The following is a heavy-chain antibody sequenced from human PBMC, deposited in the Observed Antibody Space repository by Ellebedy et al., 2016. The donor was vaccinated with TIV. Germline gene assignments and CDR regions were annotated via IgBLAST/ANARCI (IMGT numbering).Heavy chain of an antibody. CDR2: ISSSSSYI. CDR1: GFTFSGYS. V-gene: IGHV3-21*01. J-gene: IGHJ4*02. D-gene: IGHD2-2*01. CDR3: AREGLPPDIVAVAAARQYYFDY. Sequence: GGSLRLXXAASGFTFSGYSMHWVRQAPGKGLEWVSSISSSSSYIYYADSVRGRFTISRDNAKNSLYLQMNSLRAEDTAVYYCAREGLPPDIVAVAAARQYYFDYWGQGTLVTVSS.